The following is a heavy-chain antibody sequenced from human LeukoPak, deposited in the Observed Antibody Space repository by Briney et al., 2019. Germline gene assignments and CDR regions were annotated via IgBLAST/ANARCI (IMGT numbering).Heavy chain of an antibody. D-gene: IGHD3-16*01. CDR1: GFSFDTHG. Sequence: GRSLRLSCAASGFSFDTHGMHWVRQAPGKGLEWVAVIWYDGSKKYYADSVKGRFTISRDNSKKSLFLQMNSLRAEDTALYYCARDVFADSSGGSFDFWGQGTLVTVSS. J-gene: IGHJ4*02. V-gene: IGHV3-33*01. CDR2: IWYDGSKK. CDR3: ARDVFADSSGGSFDF.